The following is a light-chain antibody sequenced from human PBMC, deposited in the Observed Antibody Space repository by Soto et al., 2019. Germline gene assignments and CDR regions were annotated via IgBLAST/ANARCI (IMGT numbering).Light chain of an antibody. V-gene: IGKV3-15*01. CDR1: QSVSSN. CDR2: GAS. CDR3: QQYNNWPLT. Sequence: EIVMTQSPATLSVSPGERVTLSCRASQSVSSNLAWYQQKPCQAPRLLIYGASTRATGIPARFSGSGSGTEFTLTISSLQSEDFAVYYCQQYNNWPLTFGQGTKVEIK. J-gene: IGKJ1*01.